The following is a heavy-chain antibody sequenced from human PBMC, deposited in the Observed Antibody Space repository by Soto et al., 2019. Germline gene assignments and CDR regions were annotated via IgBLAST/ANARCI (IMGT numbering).Heavy chain of an antibody. J-gene: IGHJ5*02. V-gene: IGHV3-33*01. Sequence: PGGSLRLSCVAPGVIFSGYGMHWVRQAPGKGLEWVAIIRFDGSNIYYADSVKGRFTISRDTSKNQFSLKLSSVTAADTAVYYCARLPRTWFDPWGQGTLVTVSS. CDR1: GVIFSGYG. CDR3: ARLPRTWFDP. CDR2: IRFDGSNI.